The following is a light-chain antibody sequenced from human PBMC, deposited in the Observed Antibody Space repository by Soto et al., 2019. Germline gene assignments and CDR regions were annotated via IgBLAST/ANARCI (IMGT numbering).Light chain of an antibody. V-gene: IGKV1-39*01. CDR3: QQSYTMPFT. Sequence: DIQMTQSPSSLSASVGDRVTITCRASHNIYNYLNWYQQKPGKAPKLIYATSSLQSGVPSRFSGGGSGTDFTLTIDSLQPQDFATYYCQQSYTMPFTFGPGTKVDIK. CDR1: HNIYNY. CDR2: ATS. J-gene: IGKJ3*01.